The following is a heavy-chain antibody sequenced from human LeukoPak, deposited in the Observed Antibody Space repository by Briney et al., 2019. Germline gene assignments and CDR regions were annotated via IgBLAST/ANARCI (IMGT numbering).Heavy chain of an antibody. Sequence: GGSLRLSCAASGFAFSNYWMSWVRQAPGKGPEWVANIKEDGSEKYYVDSVKGRFTISRDNAKNSLYLQMNSLRAGDAAVYYCARTIRGYWGQGTLVTVSS. CDR2: IKEDGSEK. J-gene: IGHJ4*02. CDR3: ARTIRGY. CDR1: GFAFSNYW. D-gene: IGHD3-10*01. V-gene: IGHV3-7*01.